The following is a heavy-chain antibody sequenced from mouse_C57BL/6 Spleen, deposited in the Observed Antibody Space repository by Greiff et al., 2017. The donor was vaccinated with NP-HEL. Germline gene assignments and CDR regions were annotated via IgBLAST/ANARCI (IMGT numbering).Heavy chain of an antibody. J-gene: IGHJ1*03. D-gene: IGHD2-1*01. V-gene: IGHV3-1*01. Sequence: EVQLVESGPGMVKPSQSLSLTCTVTGYSITSGYDWHWIRHFPGNKLEWMGYISYSGSTNYNPSLKSRISITHDTSKNHFFLKLNSVTTEDTATYYCARRDGNYGYFDVWGTGTTVTVSS. CDR2: ISYSGST. CDR1: GYSITSGYD. CDR3: ARRDGNYGYFDV.